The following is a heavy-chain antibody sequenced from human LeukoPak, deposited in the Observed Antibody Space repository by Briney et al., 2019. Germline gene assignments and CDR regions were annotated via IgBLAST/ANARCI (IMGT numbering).Heavy chain of an antibody. CDR2: ISWNSGSI. CDR3: AKSSMSYGDYRP. CDR1: GFTFSSYA. V-gene: IGHV3-9*01. Sequence: PGGSLRLFCAASGFTFSSYAMSWVRQAPGKGLEWVSGISWNSGSIGYADSVKGRFTISRDNAKNSLYLQMNSLRAEDTALYYCAKSSMSYGDYRPWGQGTLVTVSS. D-gene: IGHD4-17*01. J-gene: IGHJ5*02.